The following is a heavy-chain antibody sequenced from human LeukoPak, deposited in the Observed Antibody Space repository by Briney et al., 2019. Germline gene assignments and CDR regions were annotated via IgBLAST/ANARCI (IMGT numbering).Heavy chain of an antibody. Sequence: ASVKVSCKASGYTFTGYYMHWVRQAPGQGLEWMRWINPNRGGTNHSQKFQGRVTMTRDTSISTAYMELSRLRSDNTAVYYCARNKFDRSGYYYIFDYWGQGTLVTVSS. CDR2: INPNRGGT. V-gene: IGHV1-2*02. CDR1: GYTFTGYY. CDR3: ARNKFDRSGYYYIFDY. D-gene: IGHD3-22*01. J-gene: IGHJ4*02.